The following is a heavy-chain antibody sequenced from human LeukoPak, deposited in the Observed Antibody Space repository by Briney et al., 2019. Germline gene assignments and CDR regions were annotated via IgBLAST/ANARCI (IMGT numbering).Heavy chain of an antibody. Sequence: GASLQISCKGSGYSFTSYWIGWVRQLPGKGLEWMGIIYPGDSDTRYSPSFQGQVTISADKSISTAYLQWSSLKASDTAMYYCARLIVGATTYFDYWGQGTLVTVSS. D-gene: IGHD1-26*01. CDR2: IYPGDSDT. CDR3: ARLIVGATTYFDY. V-gene: IGHV5-51*01. J-gene: IGHJ4*02. CDR1: GYSFTSYW.